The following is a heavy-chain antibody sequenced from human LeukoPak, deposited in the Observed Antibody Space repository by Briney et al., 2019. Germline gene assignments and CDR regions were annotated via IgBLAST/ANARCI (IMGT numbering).Heavy chain of an antibody. D-gene: IGHD3-3*01. CDR3: ARGGRITIFGVVDAFDI. V-gene: IGHV3-23*01. CDR1: GFTFSSYA. Sequence: PGGSLRLSCAASGFTFSSYAMSWVRQAPGKGLEWVSAISGSGGSTYYADSVKGRFTISRDNSKNTLYLQMNSLRAEDTAVYYCARGGRITIFGVVDAFDIWGQGTMVTVSS. CDR2: ISGSGGST. J-gene: IGHJ3*02.